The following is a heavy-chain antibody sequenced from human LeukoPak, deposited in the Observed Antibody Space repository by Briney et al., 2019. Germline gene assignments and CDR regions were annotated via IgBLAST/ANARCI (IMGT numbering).Heavy chain of an antibody. J-gene: IGHJ4*02. CDR3: AREFRDYHDSTGYSGLDD. D-gene: IGHD3-22*01. V-gene: IGHV1-2*02. Sequence: ASVKVSCKASGYTFIDYYVQWVRQAPRQGPESMGWINPKCGAAMYAQKFQDRVTMTKDTSISTAYMELSSLKSDDTAVYYCAREFRDYHDSTGYSGLDDWGQGSLVTVSS. CDR2: INPKCGAA. CDR1: GYTFIDYY.